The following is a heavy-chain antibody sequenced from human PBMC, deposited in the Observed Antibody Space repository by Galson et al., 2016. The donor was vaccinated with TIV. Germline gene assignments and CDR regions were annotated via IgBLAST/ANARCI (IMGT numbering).Heavy chain of an antibody. CDR3: VRKHQVADFGRTTSCSHDY. J-gene: IGHJ4*02. D-gene: IGHD2-2*01. CDR1: GFTFSTHW. CDR2: IKQDGSES. V-gene: IGHV3-7*01. Sequence: SLRLSCAASGFTFSTHWMSWVRQAPGKGLEWVGNIKQDGSESYYVDSVRGRFTISSDNAKDSVYLQVNSLRAYDTAVYYCVRKHQVADFGRTTSCSHDYWGQGTLVTVSS.